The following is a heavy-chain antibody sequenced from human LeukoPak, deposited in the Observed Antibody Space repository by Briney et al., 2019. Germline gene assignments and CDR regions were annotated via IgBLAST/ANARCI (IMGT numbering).Heavy chain of an antibody. CDR2: ISSSGSTI. V-gene: IGHV3-48*03. Sequence: PGGSLRLSCAASGFTFSSYEMNWVRQAPGKGLEWVSYISSSGSTIYYADSVKGRFTISRDNAKNSLYLQMNSLRAEDTAVYYRARVVAAKFDAFDIWGQGTMVTVSS. CDR1: GFTFSSYE. CDR3: ARVVAAKFDAFDI. D-gene: IGHD2-15*01. J-gene: IGHJ3*02.